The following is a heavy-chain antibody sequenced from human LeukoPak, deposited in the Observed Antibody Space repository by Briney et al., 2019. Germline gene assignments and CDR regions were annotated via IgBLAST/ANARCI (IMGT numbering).Heavy chain of an antibody. CDR3: ARDYYDSSGYYRRRLYYFDY. Sequence: SETLSLTCTVSGGSSSSSSYYWGWIRQPPGKGLEWIGSIYYSGSTYYNPSLKSRVTISVDTSKNQFSLKLSSVTAADTAVYHCARDYYDSSGYYRRRLYYFDYWGQGTLVTVSS. J-gene: IGHJ4*02. D-gene: IGHD3-22*01. V-gene: IGHV4-39*02. CDR1: GGSSSSSSYY. CDR2: IYYSGST.